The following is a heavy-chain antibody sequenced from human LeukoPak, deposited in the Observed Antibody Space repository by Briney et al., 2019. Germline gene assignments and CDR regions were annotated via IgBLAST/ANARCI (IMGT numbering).Heavy chain of an antibody. V-gene: IGHV3-30*18. CDR1: GFTFSSYG. D-gene: IGHD5-12*01. J-gene: IGHJ4*02. CDR3: AKGARGYSGYDPPYYFDY. Sequence: GGSLRLSCAASGFTFSSYGMHWVRQAPGKGLAWVAVISYDGSNKYYADSVKGRFTISRDNSKNTLYLQMNSLRAEDTAVYYCAKGARGYSGYDPPYYFDYWGQGTLVTVSS. CDR2: ISYDGSNK.